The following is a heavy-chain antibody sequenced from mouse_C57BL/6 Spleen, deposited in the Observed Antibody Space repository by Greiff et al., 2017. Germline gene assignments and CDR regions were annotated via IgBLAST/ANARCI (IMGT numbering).Heavy chain of an antibody. J-gene: IGHJ4*01. CDR1: GYTFTSYW. D-gene: IGHD2-10*02. CDR3: ARGRGYGNYVGAMDY. V-gene: IGHV1-50*01. CDR2: IDPSDRYH. Sequence: VQLQQPGAELVKPGASVKLSCKASGYTFTSYWMQWVKQRPGQGLEWIGEIDPSDRYHNYNHKFKGKATLTVDTSSSTAYMQLSSLTSEDSAVYYGARGRGYGNYVGAMDYWGQGTSVTVSS.